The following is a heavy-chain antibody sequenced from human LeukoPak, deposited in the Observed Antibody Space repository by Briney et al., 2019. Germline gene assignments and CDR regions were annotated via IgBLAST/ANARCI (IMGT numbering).Heavy chain of an antibody. CDR1: GFTFSSYS. CDR2: ISSSSSYI. Sequence: GGSLRLSCAASGFTFSSYSMNWVRQAPGKGLEWVSSISSSSSYIYYADSVKGRFAISRDNAKNSLYLQMNSLRAEDTAVYYCAREHYYDSSGWYYYYYYYMDVWGKGTTVTISS. V-gene: IGHV3-21*01. D-gene: IGHD3-22*01. CDR3: AREHYYDSSGWYYYYYYYMDV. J-gene: IGHJ6*03.